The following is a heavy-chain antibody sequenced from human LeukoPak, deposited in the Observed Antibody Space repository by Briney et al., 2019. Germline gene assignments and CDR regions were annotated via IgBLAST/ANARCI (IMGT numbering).Heavy chain of an antibody. V-gene: IGHV1-8*03. CDR2: INPNSGIT. J-gene: IGHJ5*02. Sequence: GASVKVSCKASGYTFTSYDINWVRQATGQGLEWMGWINPNSGITVYAQKFQGRVTITRNPSISTAYMELSSLRAEDTAVYYCAKAPGGYYPAWGQGTLVTVSS. CDR1: GYTFTSYD. D-gene: IGHD3-22*01. CDR3: AKAPGGYYPA.